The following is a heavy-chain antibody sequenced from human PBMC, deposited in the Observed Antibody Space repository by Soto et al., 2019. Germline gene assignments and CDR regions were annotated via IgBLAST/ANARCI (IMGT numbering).Heavy chain of an antibody. CDR1: GGSISSYY. D-gene: IGHD3-22*01. CDR2: IYYSGST. CDR3: ARAGYDSRNYYYYGMDG. J-gene: IGHJ6*02. Sequence: QVQLQESGPGLVKPSETLSLTCTVSGGSISSYYWSWIRQPPGKGLEWIGYIYYSGSTNYNPSLKRRVTRSVDTSKNHFSLKLSSVTAADTDVYYCARAGYDSRNYYYYGMDGWGQGTTVTVSS. V-gene: IGHV4-59*01.